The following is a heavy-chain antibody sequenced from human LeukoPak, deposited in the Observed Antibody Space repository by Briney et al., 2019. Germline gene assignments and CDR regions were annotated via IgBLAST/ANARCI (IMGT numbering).Heavy chain of an antibody. CDR3: ASEVVTSIEYFQH. J-gene: IGHJ1*01. CDR1: GGSFSSGDYS. V-gene: IGHV4-30-4*02. Sequence: SETLSLTFTVSGGSFSSGDYSWSWIRQPPGKGLEWIGYIYYSGSSYNNPSLKSRATMSVDTSKNQFSLKLRSVTAADTAVYYCASEVVTSIEYFQHWGQGTLVTVSS. CDR2: IYYSGSS. D-gene: IGHD2-21*02.